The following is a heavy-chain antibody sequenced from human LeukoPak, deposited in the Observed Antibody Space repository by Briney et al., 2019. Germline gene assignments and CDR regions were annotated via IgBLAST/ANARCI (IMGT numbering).Heavy chain of an antibody. CDR3: ATVLDHYGSGTHDY. CDR1: GGSISSGGYY. Sequence: SQTLSLTCTVSGGSISSGGYYWSWIRQPPGKGLEWIGYIYYSGSTNYNPSFKSRVTISVDTSKNQFSLKLSSVTAADTAVYYCATVLDHYGSGTHDYWGQGTLVTVSS. V-gene: IGHV4-61*08. J-gene: IGHJ4*02. D-gene: IGHD3-10*01. CDR2: IYYSGST.